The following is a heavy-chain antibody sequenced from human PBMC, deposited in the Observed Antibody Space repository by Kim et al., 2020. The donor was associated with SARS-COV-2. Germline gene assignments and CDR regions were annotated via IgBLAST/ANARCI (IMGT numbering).Heavy chain of an antibody. D-gene: IGHD3-10*01. CDR1: GFTFSSYA. CDR2: ISYDGSNK. CDR3: ARTYKIWFGETKNGMDV. V-gene: IGHV3-30*04. Sequence: GGSLRLSCAASGFTFSSYAMHWVRQAPGKGLEWVAVISYDGSNKYYADSVKGRFTISRDNSKNTLYLQMNSLRAEDTAVYYCARTYKIWFGETKNGMDVWGQGTTVTVSS. J-gene: IGHJ6*02.